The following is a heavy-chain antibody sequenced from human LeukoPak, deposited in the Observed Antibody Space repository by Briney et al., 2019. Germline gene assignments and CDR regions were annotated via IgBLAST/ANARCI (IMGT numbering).Heavy chain of an antibody. V-gene: IGHV3-11*04. Sequence: GGSLRLSCAASGFTFSDYHMSWIRQAPGKGLEWGSYVSISGHTKYYADSVKGRFTISRGSAKNSVYLQMNSLRAEDTAVYYRAELGITMIGGVWGKGTTVTISS. J-gene: IGHJ6*04. CDR1: GFTFSDYH. CDR3: AELGITMIGGV. D-gene: IGHD3-10*02. CDR2: VSISGHTK.